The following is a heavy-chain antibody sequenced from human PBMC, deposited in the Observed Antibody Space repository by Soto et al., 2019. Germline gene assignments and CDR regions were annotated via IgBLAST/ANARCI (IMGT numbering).Heavy chain of an antibody. CDR1: GFTFSSYA. V-gene: IGHV3-30-3*01. Sequence: PGGSLRLSCAAAGFTFSSYAVHWVRQTPGKGLEWVAVISYDGINKYYADSVKGRFTISRDNSMHTLYLQMNNLRADDTAVYYCARDGASFWGQGTPVTVSS. CDR2: ISYDGINK. J-gene: IGHJ4*02. D-gene: IGHD3-16*01. CDR3: ARDGASF.